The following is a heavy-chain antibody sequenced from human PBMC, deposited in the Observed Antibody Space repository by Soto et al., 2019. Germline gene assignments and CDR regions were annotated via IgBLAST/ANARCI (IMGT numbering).Heavy chain of an antibody. CDR3: ARDRGIAVAGTKDY. Sequence: GASVKVSCKASGYTFTGYYMHWVRQAPGQGLEWMGWINPNSGGTNYAQKFQGRVTMTRDTSISTAYMELSRLRSDDTAVYYCARDRGIAVAGTKDYWGQGTLVTVSS. J-gene: IGHJ4*02. V-gene: IGHV1-2*02. D-gene: IGHD6-19*01. CDR2: INPNSGGT. CDR1: GYTFTGYY.